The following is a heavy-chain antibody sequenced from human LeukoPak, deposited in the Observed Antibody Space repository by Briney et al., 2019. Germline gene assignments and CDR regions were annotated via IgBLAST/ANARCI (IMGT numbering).Heavy chain of an antibody. J-gene: IGHJ4*02. D-gene: IGHD3-10*01. CDR2: ISSSGSTI. CDR1: GFTFSSYS. V-gene: IGHV3-48*04. CDR3: ARDRGTMVRGVIAYDY. Sequence: GGSLRLSCAASGFTFSSYSMNWVRQAPGKGLEWVSSISSSGSTIYYADSVKGRFTISRDNAKNSLYLQMNSLRAEDTAVYYCARDRGTMVRGVIAYDYWGQGTLVTVSS.